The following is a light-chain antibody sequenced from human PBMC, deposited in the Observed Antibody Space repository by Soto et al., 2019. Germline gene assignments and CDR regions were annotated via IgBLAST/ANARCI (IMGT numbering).Light chain of an antibody. Sequence: IVLSQSPGTLSLSAGERATLSCRPSQTVSSNFLAWYQEKPGQGPRLLIYGASTRATGIPDRFSGSGSGTEFTLTISRLEPEDFAVYYCQQYAFAPRTFGQGTKVDI. V-gene: IGKV3-20*01. CDR3: QQYAFAPRT. CDR2: GAS. CDR1: QTVSSNF. J-gene: IGKJ1*01.